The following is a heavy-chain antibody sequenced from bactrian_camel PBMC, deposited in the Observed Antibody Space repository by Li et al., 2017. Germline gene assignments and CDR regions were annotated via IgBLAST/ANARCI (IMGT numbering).Heavy chain of an antibody. V-gene: IGHV3S53*01. Sequence: VQLVESGGGSVQAGGSLSLSCTAPGFTRDLCGMAWYREAVGKQRERVASIDTDGTTNYADSVKDRFTISRDNAKNTVYLQMNSLKSEDTALYYCATLFPQTGKQIRFPAWGQGTQVTVS. D-gene: IGHD6*01. CDR2: IDTDGTT. J-gene: IGHJ6*01. CDR3: ATLFPQTGKQIRFPA. CDR1: GFTRDLCG.